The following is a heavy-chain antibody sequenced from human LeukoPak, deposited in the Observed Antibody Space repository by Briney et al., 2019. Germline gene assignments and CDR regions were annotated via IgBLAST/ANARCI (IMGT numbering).Heavy chain of an antibody. V-gene: IGHV4-34*01. CDR1: GGSFSGYY. CDR3: ARRWLQFKGGFDY. J-gene: IGHJ4*02. Sequence: SSETLSLTCADYGGSFSGYYWSWIRQPPGKGLEWIGEINHSGSTNYNPSLKSRVTISVDTSKNQLSLKLSSVTAADTAVYYCARRWLQFKGGFDYWGQGTLVTVSS. CDR2: INHSGST. D-gene: IGHD5-24*01.